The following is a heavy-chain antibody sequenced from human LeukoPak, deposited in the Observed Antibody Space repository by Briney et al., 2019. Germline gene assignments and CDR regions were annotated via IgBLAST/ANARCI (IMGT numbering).Heavy chain of an antibody. CDR2: IWYDGSKN. J-gene: IGHJ6*02. CDR3: ATGDYCCFYGMYV. Sequence: PGGSLRLSCAASGFTFSNYGMHWVRQAPGKGLEWVAVIWYDGSKNYYADSVKGRFTISRDNSKNTLYLQMNSLRVEDTAVYYCATGDYCCFYGMYVWGHGTTVT. CDR1: GFTFSNYG. V-gene: IGHV3-33*01.